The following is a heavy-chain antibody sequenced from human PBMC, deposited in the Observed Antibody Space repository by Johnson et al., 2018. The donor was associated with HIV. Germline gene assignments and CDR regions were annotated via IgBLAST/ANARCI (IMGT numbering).Heavy chain of an antibody. Sequence: VLLLESGGGLVQPGGSLRLSCAASGFTVSSYAMSWVRQAPGKGLEWVAVISYDGSNKYYADSVKGRFTISRDNSKNTLYLQMKSLRAEDTAVYYCARGGKWGIVGARGAFDIWGQGTMVTVSS. D-gene: IGHD1-26*01. CDR3: ARGGKWGIVGARGAFDI. CDR1: GFTVSSYA. J-gene: IGHJ3*02. V-gene: IGHV3-30*04. CDR2: ISYDGSNK.